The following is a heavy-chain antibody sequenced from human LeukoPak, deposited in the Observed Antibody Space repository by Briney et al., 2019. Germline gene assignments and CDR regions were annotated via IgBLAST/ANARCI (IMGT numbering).Heavy chain of an antibody. CDR2: ISGSGGST. D-gene: IGHD6-19*01. CDR1: GFTFDDYG. CDR3: AKVKSDRRQWLVFFDY. J-gene: IGHJ4*02. V-gene: IGHV3-23*01. Sequence: GGSLRLSCAASGFTFDDYGMSWVRQAPGKGLEWVSAISGSGGSTYYADSVKGRFTISRNNSKNTLYLQMNSLRAEDTAVYYCAKVKSDRRQWLVFFDYWGQGTLVTVSS.